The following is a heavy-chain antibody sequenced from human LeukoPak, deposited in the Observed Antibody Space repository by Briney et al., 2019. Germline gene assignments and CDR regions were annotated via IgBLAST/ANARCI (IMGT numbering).Heavy chain of an antibody. J-gene: IGHJ3*02. CDR2: ISYDGSNK. D-gene: IGHD3-3*01. CDR1: GFTFSNYA. CDR3: ARAYDFWSGYYTGGHDAFDI. Sequence: GGSLRLSCAASGFTFSNYAMHWVRQAPGKGLEWVAVISYDGSNKYYADSVKGRFTISRDNSKNTLYLQMNSLRAEDTAVYYCARAYDFWSGYYTGGHDAFDIWGQGTMVTVSS. V-gene: IGHV3-30-3*01.